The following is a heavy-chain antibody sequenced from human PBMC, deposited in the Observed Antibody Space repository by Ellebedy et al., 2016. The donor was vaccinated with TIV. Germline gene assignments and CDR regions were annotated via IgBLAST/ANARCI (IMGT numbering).Heavy chain of an antibody. D-gene: IGHD3-10*01. CDR1: GGSISSSSYY. V-gene: IGHV4-39*07. J-gene: IGHJ5*02. CDR2: IYYSGST. CDR3: ARDYYGSGSYGHNWFDP. Sequence: GSLRLXXTVSGGSISSSSYYWGWIRQPPGKGLEWIGSIYYSGSTYYNPSLKSLVTISVDTSKNQFSLKLSSVTAADTAVYYCARDYYGSGSYGHNWFDPWGQGTLVTVSS.